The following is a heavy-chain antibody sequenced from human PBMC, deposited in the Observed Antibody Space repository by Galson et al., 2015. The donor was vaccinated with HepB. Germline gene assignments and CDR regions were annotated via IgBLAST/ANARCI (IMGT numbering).Heavy chain of an antibody. CDR1: GFTVSSNY. V-gene: IGHV3-66*02. CDR3: ARAIAVAGVFDY. CDR2: IYSGGST. D-gene: IGHD6-19*01. J-gene: IGHJ4*02. Sequence: SLRLSCAASGFTVSSNYMSWVRQAPGKGLEWVSVIYSGGSTYYADSVKGRFTISRDNSKNTLYLQMNSLRAEDTAVYYCARAIAVAGVFDYWGQGTLVTVSS.